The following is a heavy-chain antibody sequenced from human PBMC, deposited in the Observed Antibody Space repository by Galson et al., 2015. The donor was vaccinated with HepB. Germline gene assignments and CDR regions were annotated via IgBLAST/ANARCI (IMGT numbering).Heavy chain of an antibody. Sequence: SLRLSCAASGFTFSSYSMNWVRQAPGKGLEWVSYISSSSSTIYYADSVKGRFTISRDNAKNSLYLQMNSLRAEDTAVYYCARVVGGGWYSTGEGYFDYWGQGTLVTVSS. CDR3: ARVVGGGWYSTGEGYFDY. J-gene: IGHJ4*02. CDR1: GFTFSSYS. CDR2: ISSSSSTI. D-gene: IGHD6-19*01. V-gene: IGHV3-48*01.